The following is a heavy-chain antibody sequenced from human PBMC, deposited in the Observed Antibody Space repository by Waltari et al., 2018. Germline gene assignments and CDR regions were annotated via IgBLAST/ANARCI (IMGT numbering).Heavy chain of an antibody. V-gene: IGHV3-9*03. CDR1: GFTFDDYA. CDR2: ISWNSGSI. Sequence: EVQLVESGGGLVQPGRSLRLSCAASGFTFDDYAMHWVRQAPGKGLEWVSGISWNSGSIGYADSVKGRFTISRDNAKNSLYLQMNSLRAEDMALYYCAKDIEMATITGAFDIWGRGTLVAVSS. CDR3: AKDIEMATITGAFDI. D-gene: IGHD5-12*01. J-gene: IGHJ2*01.